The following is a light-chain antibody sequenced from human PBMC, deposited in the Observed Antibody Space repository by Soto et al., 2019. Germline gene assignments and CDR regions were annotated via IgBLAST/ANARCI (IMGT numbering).Light chain of an antibody. CDR3: TSYTSSGTWV. J-gene: IGLJ3*02. CDR2: EDS. CDR1: SSDVGGYNY. Sequence: QSALTQPASVSGSPGQSITISCTGTSSDVGGYNYVSWYQQHPGKAPKLMIYEDSNRPSGVSNRFSGSKSGNTASLTISGLQAEDEADYYCTSYTSSGTWVFGGGTQLTVL. V-gene: IGLV2-14*01.